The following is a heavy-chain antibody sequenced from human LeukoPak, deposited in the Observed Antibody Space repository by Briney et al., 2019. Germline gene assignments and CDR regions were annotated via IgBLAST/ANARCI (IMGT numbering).Heavy chain of an antibody. V-gene: IGHV6-1*01. CDR2: TYYRSKWYN. Sequence: PSQTLSLTCVISGDSVSSNNAAWNWIRQCPSRGLEWLGRTYYRSKWYNDYAVSVKSRININPDTSKNQFSLQLNSVTPEDTAVYYCARDRPMARGIYGWMFERFDSWGQGNLVTVSS. CDR1: GDSVSSNNAA. J-gene: IGHJ4*02. CDR3: ARDRPMARGIYGWMFERFDS. D-gene: IGHD3-10*01.